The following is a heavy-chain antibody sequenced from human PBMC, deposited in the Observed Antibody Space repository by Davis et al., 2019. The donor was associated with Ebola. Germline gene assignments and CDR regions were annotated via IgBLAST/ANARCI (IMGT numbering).Heavy chain of an antibody. Sequence: AASVKVSCKSSGDTFNTYSISWIRQAPGQGLEWMGRIIPILGIANYAQKFQGRVTITADKSTSTVYMELSSLRSEDTAVYYCARNKKRVGGKGEFDPWGQGTLVTVSS. CDR3: ARNKKRVGGKGEFDP. V-gene: IGHV1-69*02. CDR2: IIPILGIA. D-gene: IGHD3-16*01. CDR1: GDTFNTYS. J-gene: IGHJ5*02.